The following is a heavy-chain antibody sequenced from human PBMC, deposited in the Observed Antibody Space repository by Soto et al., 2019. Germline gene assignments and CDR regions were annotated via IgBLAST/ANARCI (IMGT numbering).Heavy chain of an antibody. Sequence: NNTYYADSVKGRFTISRDNSKSTLYLQMNSLGAEDTAVYYCARDRIVVADHFDYWGQGTLVTVSS. CDR3: ARDRIVVADHFDY. V-gene: IGHV3-33*01. D-gene: IGHD3-22*01. CDR2: NNT. J-gene: IGHJ4*02.